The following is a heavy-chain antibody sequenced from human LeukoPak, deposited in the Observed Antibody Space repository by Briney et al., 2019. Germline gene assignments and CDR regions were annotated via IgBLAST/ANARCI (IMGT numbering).Heavy chain of an antibody. V-gene: IGHV1-18*01. Sequence: ASVKVSCKASGYTFTSYGISWVRQAPGQGLEWMGWISAYNGNTNYAQKFQGRVTMTEDTSTDTAYMELSSLRSEDTAVYYCATAVVRGVLLWFGELLFWGQGTLVTVSS. J-gene: IGHJ4*02. CDR1: GYTFTSYG. CDR3: ATAVVRGVLLWFGELLF. D-gene: IGHD3-10*01. CDR2: ISAYNGNT.